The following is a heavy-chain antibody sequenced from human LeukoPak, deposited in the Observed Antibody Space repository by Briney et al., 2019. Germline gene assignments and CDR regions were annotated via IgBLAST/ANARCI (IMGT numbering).Heavy chain of an antibody. CDR1: GGTFSSYA. CDR2: IIPIFGTA. J-gene: IGHJ4*02. CDR3: AREAVDFWSGYPPGYFDY. V-gene: IGHV1-69*13. D-gene: IGHD3-3*01. Sequence: ASVKVSCKASGGTFSSYAISWVRQAPGQGLEWMGGIIPIFGTANYAQKFQGRVTITADESTSTAYMELSSLRSEDTAVNYCAREAVDFWSGYPPGYFDYWGQGTLVTVSS.